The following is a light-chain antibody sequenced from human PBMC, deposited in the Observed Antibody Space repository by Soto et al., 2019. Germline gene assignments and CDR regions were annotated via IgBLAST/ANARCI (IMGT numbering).Light chain of an antibody. CDR2: AAS. CDR3: QQSYNTPWT. CDR1: QSITNF. Sequence: DIQMTQSPFSLSASVGDRVIITYRASQSITNFLNWYQQKPGKAPNLLIYAASSLQSGVPSRFSGSASGTDFTLTISRLQPEDFATYYCQQSYNTPWTFGQGTKVEIK. V-gene: IGKV1-39*01. J-gene: IGKJ1*01.